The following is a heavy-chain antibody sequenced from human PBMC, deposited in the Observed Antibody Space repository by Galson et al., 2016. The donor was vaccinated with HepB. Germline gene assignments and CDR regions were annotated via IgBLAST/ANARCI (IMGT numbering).Heavy chain of an antibody. CDR1: GYTFTSYF. CDR2: INPSGGST. D-gene: IGHD3/OR15-3a*01. Sequence: SVKVSCKASGYTFTSYFMHWVRQAPGQGLEWMGIINPSGGSTNYAQKFQGRVTMTRDTSTSTVYRELSSLRSDDTAVYYCARVAVDWLLDYWGQGTLVIGSA. V-gene: IGHV1-46*01. J-gene: IGHJ4*02. CDR3: ARVAVDWLLDY.